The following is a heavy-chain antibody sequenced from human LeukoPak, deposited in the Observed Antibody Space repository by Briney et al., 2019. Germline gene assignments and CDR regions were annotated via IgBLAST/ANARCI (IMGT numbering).Heavy chain of an antibody. CDR2: ISWNSGSI. V-gene: IGHV3-9*01. D-gene: IGHD6-13*01. Sequence: GGSLRLSCAASGFTFSSYAMHWVRQAPGKGLEWVSGISWNSGSIGYADSVKGRFTISRDNAKNSLYLQMNSLRAEDTAVYYCARDGQQLDPGWFDPWGQGTLVTVSS. CDR3: ARDGQQLDPGWFDP. CDR1: GFTFSSYA. J-gene: IGHJ5*02.